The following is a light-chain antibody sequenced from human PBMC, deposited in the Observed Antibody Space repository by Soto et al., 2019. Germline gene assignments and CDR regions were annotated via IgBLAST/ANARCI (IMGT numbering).Light chain of an antibody. J-gene: IGKJ4*01. CDR2: AAS. V-gene: IGKV1-5*01. CDR3: QQYYSYSFT. CDR1: QSITNW. Sequence: DIQMTQSPSTLSASVGDRVTITCRASQSITNWLAWYQQKPGKAPNLLIYAASSLESGVPSRFSGSGSGTEFALPISSLQPDDFATYYCQQYYSYSFTFGGGTKVEI.